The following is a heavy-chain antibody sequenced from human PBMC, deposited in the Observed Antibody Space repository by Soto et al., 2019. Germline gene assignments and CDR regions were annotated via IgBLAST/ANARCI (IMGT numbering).Heavy chain of an antibody. J-gene: IGHJ4*02. CDR2: INPIVGST. CDR3: ARDGEYSSSSYSY. CDR1: GGTFSSYT. V-gene: IGHV1-46*03. D-gene: IGHD6-6*01. Sequence: ASVKVSCKASGGTFSSYTISWVRQAPGQGLEWMGIINPIVGSTSYAQKFQGRVTMTRDTSTSTVYMELSSLRSEDTAVYYCARDGEYSSSSYSYWGQGTLVTVSS.